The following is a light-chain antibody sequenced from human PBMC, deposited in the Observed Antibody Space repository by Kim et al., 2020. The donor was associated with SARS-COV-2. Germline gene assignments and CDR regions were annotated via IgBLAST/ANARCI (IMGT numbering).Light chain of an antibody. CDR1: KLQDKD. Sequence: SVSPGQTASITCSGAKLQDKDVCLYQLKPGQSPLLVIYQNNRRPSGISERFSGSTSGNTATLTISGTPAMDEADYYCQTWDSSQIVFGGGTQLTVL. J-gene: IGLJ2*01. CDR2: QNN. V-gene: IGLV3-1*01. CDR3: QTWDSSQIV.